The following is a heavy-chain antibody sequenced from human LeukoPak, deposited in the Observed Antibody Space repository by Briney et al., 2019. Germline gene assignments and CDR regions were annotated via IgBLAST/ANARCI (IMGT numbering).Heavy chain of an antibody. J-gene: IGHJ2*01. CDR3: ARERGGYNYWYFDL. V-gene: IGHV4-61*02. CDR1: GGSISSGGYY. CDR2: IYTSGST. Sequence: SETLSLTCTVSGGSISSGGYYWSWIRQPAGKGLEWIGRIYTSGSTNYNPSLKSRVTISVDTSKNQFSLKLGSVTAADTAVYYCARERGGYNYWYFDLWGRGTLVTVSS. D-gene: IGHD5-24*01.